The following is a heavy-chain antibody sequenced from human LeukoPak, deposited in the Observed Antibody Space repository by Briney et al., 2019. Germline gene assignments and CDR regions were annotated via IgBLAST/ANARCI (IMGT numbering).Heavy chain of an antibody. CDR1: GFTFSSYA. D-gene: IGHD3-10*01. CDR3: ARDLGDALVRGVNHYYYYGMDV. J-gene: IGHJ6*02. V-gene: IGHV3-23*01. CDR2: ISGSGGST. Sequence: GGSLRLSCAASGFTFSSYAMSWVRQAPGKGLEWVSAISGSGGSTYYADSVKGRFTISRDNSKNTLYLQMNSLRAEDTAVYYCARDLGDALVRGVNHYYYYGMDVWGQGTTVTVSS.